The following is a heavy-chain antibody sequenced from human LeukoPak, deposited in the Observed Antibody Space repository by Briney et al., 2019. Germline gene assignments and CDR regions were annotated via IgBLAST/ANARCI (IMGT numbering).Heavy chain of an antibody. Sequence: SVKVSCKASGGTFSSYAISWVRQAPGQGLEWMGRIIPILGIANYVQKFQGRVTITADKSTSTAYMELSSLRSEDTAVYYCARDRTPYYYDSSGYYAFDYWGQGTLVTVSS. CDR2: IIPILGIA. J-gene: IGHJ4*02. V-gene: IGHV1-69*04. D-gene: IGHD3-22*01. CDR1: GGTFSSYA. CDR3: ARDRTPYYYDSSGYYAFDY.